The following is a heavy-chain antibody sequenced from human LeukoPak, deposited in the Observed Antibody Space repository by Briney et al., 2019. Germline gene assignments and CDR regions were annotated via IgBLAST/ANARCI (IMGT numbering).Heavy chain of an antibody. CDR2: INSDWSGT. D-gene: IGHD3-9*01. Sequence: GGSLRLSCAASGFTFSSYRMHWVRHAPGKGLVWVSYINSDWSGTNYADSVKGRFTISRDNAKNTLYLQMNSLRVEDTAVYYCAKLVDWESNSDYWGQGTLVTVSS. V-gene: IGHV3-74*01. CDR3: AKLVDWESNSDY. CDR1: GFTFSSYR. J-gene: IGHJ4*02.